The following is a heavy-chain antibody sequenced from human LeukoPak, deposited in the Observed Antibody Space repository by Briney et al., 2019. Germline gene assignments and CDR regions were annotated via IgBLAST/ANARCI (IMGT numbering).Heavy chain of an antibody. D-gene: IGHD3-10*01. J-gene: IGHJ4*02. CDR2: IIPIFGTA. Sequence: SVKVSCKASGGTFSSYAISWVRQAPGQGLEWMGGIIPIFGTANYAQKFQGRVTITADESTSTAYMELSSLRSEDTAVYYCARVYYYGSGSYNIFDYWGQGTLVTVSS. CDR1: GGTFSSYA. CDR3: ARVYYYGSGSYNIFDY. V-gene: IGHV1-69*01.